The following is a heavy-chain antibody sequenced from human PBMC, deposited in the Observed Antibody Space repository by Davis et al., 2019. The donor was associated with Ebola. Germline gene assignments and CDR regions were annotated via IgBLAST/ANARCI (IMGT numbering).Heavy chain of an antibody. CDR1: GYTFTSYG. D-gene: IGHD3-22*01. J-gene: IGHJ6*02. Sequence: ASVKVSCKASGYTFTSYGISWVQQAPGQGLEWMGWISAYNGNTNYAQKLQGRVTMTTDTSTSTVYMELSSLRSEDTAVYYCARGFSRYYYDSSGYSADYYGMDVWGQGTTVTVSS. CDR3: ARGFSRYYYDSSGYSADYYGMDV. V-gene: IGHV1-18*01. CDR2: ISAYNGNT.